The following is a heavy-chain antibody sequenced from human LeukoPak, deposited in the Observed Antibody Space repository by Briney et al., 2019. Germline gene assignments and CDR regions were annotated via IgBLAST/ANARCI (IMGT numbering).Heavy chain of an antibody. CDR2: ISGSGGST. V-gene: IGHV3-23*01. CDR3: VATVTILNY. D-gene: IGHD4-17*01. Sequence: PSETLSLTCAVSGGSISSSTWWTWVRQPPGKGLEWVSAISGSGGSTYYADSVKGRFTISRDNSKNTMYLQMNSLRAEDTAVYYCVATVTILNYWGQGTLVTVSS. CDR1: GGSISSST. J-gene: IGHJ4*02.